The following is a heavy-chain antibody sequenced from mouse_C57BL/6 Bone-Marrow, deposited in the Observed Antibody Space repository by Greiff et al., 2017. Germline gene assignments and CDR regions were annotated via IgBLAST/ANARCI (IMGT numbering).Heavy chain of an antibody. J-gene: IGHJ3*01. Sequence: VQLQQPGAELVKPGASVKMSCKASGYTFTSYWITWVKQRPGQGLEWIGDIYPGSGSTNYNEKFKSKATLTVDTSSSTAYMQLSSLTSEDSAVYYCARKWGSGLAWFAYWGQGTLVTVSA. D-gene: IGHD1-1*01. V-gene: IGHV1-55*01. CDR3: ARKWGSGLAWFAY. CDR2: IYPGSGST. CDR1: GYTFTSYW.